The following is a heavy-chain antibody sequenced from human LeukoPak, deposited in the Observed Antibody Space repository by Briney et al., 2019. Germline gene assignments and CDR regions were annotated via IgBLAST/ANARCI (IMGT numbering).Heavy chain of an antibody. V-gene: IGHV4-34*01. D-gene: IGHD3-22*01. CDR1: GGSFSGYY. CDR3: ARSQQTYYYDSSGYCTFDY. J-gene: IGHJ4*02. Sequence: PSETLSLTCAVYGGSFSGYYWSWIRQPPGKGLEWIGEINHSGSTNYNPSLKSRVTISVDTSKDQFSLKLSSVTAADTAVYYCARSQQTYYYDSSGYCTFDYWGQGTLVTVSS. CDR2: INHSGST.